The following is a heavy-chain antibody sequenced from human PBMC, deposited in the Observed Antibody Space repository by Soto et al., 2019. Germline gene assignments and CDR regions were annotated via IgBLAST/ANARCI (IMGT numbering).Heavy chain of an antibody. D-gene: IGHD3-10*01. Sequence: EVQLVESGGGLEQPGGSLRLSCAASVFTFSRYEMNWVRQAPGKGLEWVSYSSTSGSTIYYANSVKGRFTISRDNAKNSLYLQMNSLRAEDTAVYYCARLLGGHDSGYYYYYAMDVWGQGTTVTVSS. J-gene: IGHJ6*02. CDR2: SSTSGSTI. V-gene: IGHV3-48*03. CDR3: ARLLGGHDSGYYYYYAMDV. CDR1: VFTFSRYE.